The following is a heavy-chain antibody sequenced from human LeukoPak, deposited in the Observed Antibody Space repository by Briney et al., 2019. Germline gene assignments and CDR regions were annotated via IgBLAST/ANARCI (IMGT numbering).Heavy chain of an antibody. CDR3: VREAGYCASVCLKSNCSDP. J-gene: IGHJ5*02. Sequence: GGSLRLSFAASGFPFSNHAMSWVRQPPGKGLEWVSAISKGNTYYADSVRGRFTISRDDSKNMVYLQMNSLRVEDTVRYYCVREAGYCASVCLKSNCSDPWGQGTLVTVSS. CDR2: ISKGNT. CDR1: GFPFSNHA. V-gene: IGHV3-23*01. D-gene: IGHD2-21*02.